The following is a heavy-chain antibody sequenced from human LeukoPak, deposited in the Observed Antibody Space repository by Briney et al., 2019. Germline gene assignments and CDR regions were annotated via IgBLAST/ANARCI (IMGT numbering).Heavy chain of an antibody. D-gene: IGHD6-19*01. Sequence: PETLSLTCSVSGGSISSYYRSWIRQPPGKGLGWIGYISYSGSTNYNPSLKSRVTISVDTSKNQCSLKLSSVTAADTAVYYCARDSSGSDIWGQGTMVTVSS. CDR3: ARDSSGSDI. J-gene: IGHJ3*02. CDR1: GGSISSYY. V-gene: IGHV4-59*01. CDR2: ISYSGST.